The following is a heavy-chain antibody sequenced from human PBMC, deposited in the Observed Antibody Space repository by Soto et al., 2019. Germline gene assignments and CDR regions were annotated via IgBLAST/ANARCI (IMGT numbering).Heavy chain of an antibody. CDR2: ISWDGGST. CDR3: AKDRLAAAILYYYGMDV. Sequence: GGSLRLSCAASGFNFDDYTMHWVRQDPGKSLEWVSLISWDGGSTYYADSVKGRFTISRDNSKNSLYLQMNSLRTEDTALYYCAKDRLAAAILYYYGMDVWGQGTTVTVSS. V-gene: IGHV3-43*01. CDR1: GFNFDDYT. D-gene: IGHD6-13*01. J-gene: IGHJ6*02.